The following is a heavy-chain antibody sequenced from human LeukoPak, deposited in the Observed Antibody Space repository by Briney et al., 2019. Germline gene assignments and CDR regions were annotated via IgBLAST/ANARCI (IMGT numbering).Heavy chain of an antibody. D-gene: IGHD1-1*01. CDR3: AREPTGTPTYYFDY. CDR2: ISYDGSNK. CDR1: GFTFSSYA. J-gene: IGHJ4*02. Sequence: PGGSLRLSCAASGFTFSSYAMHWVRQAPGKGLEWVAVISYDGSNKYYADSVKGRFTISRDNAKNSLYLQMNSLRAEDTAVYYCAREPTGTPTYYFDYWGQGTLVTVSS. V-gene: IGHV3-30*04.